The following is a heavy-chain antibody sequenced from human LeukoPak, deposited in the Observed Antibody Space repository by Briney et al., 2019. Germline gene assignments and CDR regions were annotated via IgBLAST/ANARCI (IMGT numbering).Heavy chain of an antibody. Sequence: GGSLRLSCAASGFTFSSYAMSWVRQAPVKGLEWVSAISGSGGSTYYADSVKGRFTISRDNSKNTLYLQMNSLRAEDTAVYYCAKDPHMVRGVIDYFDYWGQGTLVTVSS. CDR2: ISGSGGST. J-gene: IGHJ4*02. D-gene: IGHD3-10*01. CDR3: AKDPHMVRGVIDYFDY. V-gene: IGHV3-23*01. CDR1: GFTFSSYA.